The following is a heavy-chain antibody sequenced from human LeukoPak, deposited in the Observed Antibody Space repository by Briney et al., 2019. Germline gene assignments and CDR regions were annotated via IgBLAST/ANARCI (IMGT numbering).Heavy chain of an antibody. V-gene: IGHV3-53*01. J-gene: IGHJ4*02. CDR3: ARDPSVTTSGY. Sequence: GGSLRLSCAASGFTVSSNYMSWVRQAPGKELEWVSVIYSGGSTYYADSVKGRFTISRDNSKNTLYLQMNSLRAEDTAVYYCARDPSVTTSGYWGQGTLVTVSS. D-gene: IGHD4-17*01. CDR1: GFTVSSNY. CDR2: IYSGGST.